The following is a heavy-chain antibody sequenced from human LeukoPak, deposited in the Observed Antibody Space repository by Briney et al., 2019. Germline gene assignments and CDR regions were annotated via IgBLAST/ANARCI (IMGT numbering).Heavy chain of an antibody. D-gene: IGHD2-2*01. J-gene: IGHJ4*02. CDR1: GFTFDDYG. CDR2: ISSSSSYI. Sequence: GGSLRLSCAASGFTFDDYGMSWVRQAPGKGLEWVSSISSSSSYIYYADSVKGRFTISRDNAKNSLYLQMNSLRAEDTAVYYCARDIRYCSSTSCPRSYYSDYWGQGTLVTVSS. V-gene: IGHV3-21*01. CDR3: ARDIRYCSSTSCPRSYYSDY.